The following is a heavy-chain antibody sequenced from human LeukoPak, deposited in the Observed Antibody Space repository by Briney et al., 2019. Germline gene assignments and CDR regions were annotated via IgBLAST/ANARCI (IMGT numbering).Heavy chain of an antibody. D-gene: IGHD3-3*01. CDR3: AREGGLSGIFGVVIPFDY. CDR2: ISAYNGNT. CDR1: GYTFTSYG. V-gene: IGHV1-18*01. Sequence: ASVKVSCKASGYTFTSYGISWVRQAPGQGLEWMGWISAYNGNTNYAQKLQGRVTMTTDTSTSTAYMELRSLRSDDTAVYYCAREGGLSGIFGVVIPFDYWGQGTMVTVSS. J-gene: IGHJ4*03.